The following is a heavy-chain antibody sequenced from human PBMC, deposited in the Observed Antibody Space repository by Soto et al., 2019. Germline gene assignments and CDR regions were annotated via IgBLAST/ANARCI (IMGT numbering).Heavy chain of an antibody. CDR3: AAASSGWYAFAI. V-gene: IGHV1-58*01. Sequence: SVKLSCKASGFTFTSSAVQWVRQARGQRLEWIGWIVVGSGNTNYAQKSQERVTITRDMSTSTAYMELSSLRSEDTAVYYCAAASSGWYAFAIWGQGTMVTVSS. CDR2: IVVGSGNT. D-gene: IGHD6-19*01. CDR1: GFTFTSSA. J-gene: IGHJ3*02.